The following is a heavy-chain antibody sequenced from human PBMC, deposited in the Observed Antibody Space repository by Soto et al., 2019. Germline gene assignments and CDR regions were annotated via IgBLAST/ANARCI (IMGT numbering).Heavy chain of an antibody. J-gene: IGHJ4*02. V-gene: IGHV5-10-1*01. D-gene: IGHD2-8*01. Sequence: GESLKISCEASGYMFPIYHISWVRQMPGKGLEWVGKIDPSDSRTMYRPSSWARITISVDKSINTAYLEWGRLKASDTAMYYCARHDSNGDFVCWGQGTRVTVSS. CDR2: IDPSDSRT. CDR1: GYMFPIYH. CDR3: ARHDSNGDFVC.